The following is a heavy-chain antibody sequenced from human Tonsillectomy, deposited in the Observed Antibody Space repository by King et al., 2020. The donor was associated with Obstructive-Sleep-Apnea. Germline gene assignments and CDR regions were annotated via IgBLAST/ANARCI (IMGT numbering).Heavy chain of an antibody. D-gene: IGHD6-13*01. J-gene: IGHJ1*01. CDR3: ASLYSSSWSGYFQH. Sequence: VQLVESGGGLVQPGGSLRLSCAASGFTFISYIINWVRQVPGKGLEWVSYISSSSSTIYYADAVKGRFTISRDNAKNSLYLQMNSLRAEDTAVYYCASLYSSSWSGYFQHWGQGTLVTVSS. CDR1: GFTFISYI. CDR2: ISSSSSTI. V-gene: IGHV3-48*01.